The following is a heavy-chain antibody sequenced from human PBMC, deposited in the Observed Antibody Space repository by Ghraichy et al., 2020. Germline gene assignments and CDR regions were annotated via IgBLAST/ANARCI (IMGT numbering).Heavy chain of an antibody. J-gene: IGHJ6*03. CDR3: ARVREQLVPYYYYYMDV. CDR2: ISSIGSTI. Sequence: LKVSCAASGFTFSDYYMTWIRQAPGKGLEWVSYISSIGSTIYYADSVKGRFTISRDNAKNSLYLQMNSLRAEDTAVYYCARVREQLVPYYYYYMDVWGKGTTVTVSS. CDR1: GFTFSDYY. V-gene: IGHV3-11*01. D-gene: IGHD6-6*01.